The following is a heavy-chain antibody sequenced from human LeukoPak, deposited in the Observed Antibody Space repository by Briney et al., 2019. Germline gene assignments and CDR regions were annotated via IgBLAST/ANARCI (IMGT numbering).Heavy chain of an antibody. Sequence: SETLSLTCAVYGGSFSGYYWSWIRQPAGKGLEWIGRIYPSGTTHYNPSLKSRVTISSDSSKSQFSLNLNSVTAADTAVYFCARTSATGATYFDYWGQGTLVTVSS. J-gene: IGHJ4*02. CDR3: ARTSATGATYFDY. D-gene: IGHD1-26*01. CDR2: IYPSGTT. V-gene: IGHV4-59*10. CDR1: GGSFSGYY.